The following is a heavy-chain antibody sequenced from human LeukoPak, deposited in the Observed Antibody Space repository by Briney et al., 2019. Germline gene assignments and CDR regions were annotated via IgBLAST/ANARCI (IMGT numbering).Heavy chain of an antibody. CDR1: GFTFDNYA. V-gene: IGHV3-9*03. CDR2: ISWNSGSI. Sequence: GGSLRLSCAASGFTFDNYAMHWVRQAPGKGLEWVSGISWNSGSIGYADSVKGRFTISRDNAKNSLYLQMNSLSAEDMALYYCAKDTRQYSTSGEFDYWGQGTLVTVSS. D-gene: IGHD6-6*01. J-gene: IGHJ4*02. CDR3: AKDTRQYSTSGEFDY.